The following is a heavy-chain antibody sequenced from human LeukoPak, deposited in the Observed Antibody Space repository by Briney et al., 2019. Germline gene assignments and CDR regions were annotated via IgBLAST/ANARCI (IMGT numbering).Heavy chain of an antibody. V-gene: IGHV3-7*01. D-gene: IGHD3-10*01. CDR2: INQDGSEK. CDR3: ARDRWFGESLPAHFEY. CDR1: GFNFSSYW. J-gene: IGHJ4*02. Sequence: QSGGSLRLSCAASGFNFSSYWMSWVRQAPGKGLELVANINQDGSEKYYADPVKGRFTISRDNARNSLYLQMNSLRVEDTAFYYCARDRWFGESLPAHFEYWGQGTLVTVSS.